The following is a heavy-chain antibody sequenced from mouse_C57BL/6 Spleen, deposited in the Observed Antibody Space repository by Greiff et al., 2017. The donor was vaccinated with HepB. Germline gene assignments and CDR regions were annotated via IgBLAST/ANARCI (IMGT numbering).Heavy chain of an antibody. CDR3: ARSGYYGSSRTRFAY. D-gene: IGHD1-1*01. Sequence: EVQLQQSGPELVKPGASVKIPCKASGYTFTDYNMDWVKQSHGKSLEWIGDINPNNGGTIYNQKFKGKATLTVDKSSSTAYMEHRSLTSEDTAVYYCARSGYYGSSRTRFAYWGQGTLVTVSA. J-gene: IGHJ3*01. CDR2: INPNNGGT. V-gene: IGHV1-18*01. CDR1: GYTFTDYN.